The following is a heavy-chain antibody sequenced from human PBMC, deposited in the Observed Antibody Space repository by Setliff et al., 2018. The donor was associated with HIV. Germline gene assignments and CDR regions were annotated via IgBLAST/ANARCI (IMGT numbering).Heavy chain of an antibody. CDR2: ISSSGGST. Sequence: GGSLRLSCAASGFTFSSYAMSWVRQAPGKGLEWVSGISSSGGSTYYADSVKGRFTISRDNSKNTLYLQMNGLRAEDTATYYCAKDSNPGHMIVVAYDAFDIWGQGTMVTVSS. D-gene: IGHD3-22*01. CDR3: AKDSNPGHMIVVAYDAFDI. V-gene: IGHV3-23*01. J-gene: IGHJ3*02. CDR1: GFTFSSYA.